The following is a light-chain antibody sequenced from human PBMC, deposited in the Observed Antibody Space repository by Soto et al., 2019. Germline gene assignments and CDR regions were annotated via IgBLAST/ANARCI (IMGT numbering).Light chain of an antibody. CDR3: QQYAAQSPWT. CDR2: KGS. V-gene: IGKV1-5*03. J-gene: IGKJ1*01. Sequence: DVQMTQSPSTLSASVGDKVTITCRASQSLPSTWLAWFQQRPGKAPNVLIDKGSALASGVSSRFSGSGSGTEFTLPISSLQPDDFATYFCQQYAAQSPWTFGQGTRV. CDR1: QSLPSTW.